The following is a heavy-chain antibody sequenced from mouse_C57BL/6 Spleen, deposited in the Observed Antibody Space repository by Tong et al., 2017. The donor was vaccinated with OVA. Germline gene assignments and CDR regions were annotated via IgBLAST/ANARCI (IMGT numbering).Heavy chain of an antibody. D-gene: IGHD2-12*01. CDR2: IWGGGST. V-gene: IGHV2-9*01. Sequence: VQLKESGPVLVAPSQSLSITCTVSGFSLTSYGVDWVRQPPGKGLEWLGVIWGGGSTNYNSALMSRLSISKDNSKSQVFLKLNSLQTDDTATYYCAKMSGVDTTYAMDYWGEGTSVTGSS. CDR3: AKMSGVDTTYAMDY. CDR1: GFSLTSYG. J-gene: IGHJ4*01.